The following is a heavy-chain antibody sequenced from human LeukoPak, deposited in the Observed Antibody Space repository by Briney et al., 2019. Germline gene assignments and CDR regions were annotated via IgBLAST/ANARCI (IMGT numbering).Heavy chain of an antibody. CDR3: ARGPAALWEFDY. V-gene: IGHV3-74*01. CDR1: GFTFSSYW. Sequence: GGSLRLSCAASGFTFSSYWMHWVRQAPGKGLVWVSRINTDGSSTSYADSVKGRFTISRDNAKNTLYLQMNSLRAEDTAVYYCARGPAALWEFDYWGQGTLVTVSS. J-gene: IGHJ4*02. D-gene: IGHD2-2*01. CDR2: INTDGSST.